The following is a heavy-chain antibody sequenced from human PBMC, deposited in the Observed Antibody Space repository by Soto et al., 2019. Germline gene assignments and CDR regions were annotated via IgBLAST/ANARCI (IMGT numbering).Heavy chain of an antibody. CDR1: GFTFSSYS. CDR2: ISSSSSTI. J-gene: IGHJ5*02. V-gene: IGHV3-48*01. Sequence: GGSLRLSCAASGFTFSSYSMNWVRQAPGKGLEWVSYISSSSSTIYYADSVKGRFTISRDNAKNSLYLQMNSLRAEDTAVYYCARHVWGNWFDPWGQGTLVTVSS. CDR3: ARHVWGNWFDP. D-gene: IGHD3-16*01.